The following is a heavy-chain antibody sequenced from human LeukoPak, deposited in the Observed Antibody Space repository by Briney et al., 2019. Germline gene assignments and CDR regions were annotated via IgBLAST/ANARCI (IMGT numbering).Heavy chain of an antibody. V-gene: IGHV4-4*07. Sequence: SETLSLPCTVSGGSISIYYWRWIRQPAGKGLEWLGRIYTCGSPNFNPSLKGRVPMPVDTSKNQFSLKLSSETGADAAVYYCAVRLLPGDGAFDSWGQGTMVTVSS. CDR1: GGSISIYY. J-gene: IGHJ3*02. CDR2: IYTCGSP. CDR3: AVRLLPGDGAFDS. D-gene: IGHD2-15*01.